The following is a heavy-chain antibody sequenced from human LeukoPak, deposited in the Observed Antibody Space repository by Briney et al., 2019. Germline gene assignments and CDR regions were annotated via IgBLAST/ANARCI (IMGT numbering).Heavy chain of an antibody. CDR2: ISGSGGST. D-gene: IGHD4-17*01. V-gene: IGHV3-23*01. Sequence: GGSLRLSCAASGFTFSNYAMSWVRQAPGKGLEWVSAISGSGGSTYYADSVKGRFTISRANSKNPLYLQMNSLRAEDTAVYYCARNPHPTVTSNWYFDLWGRGTLVTVSS. CDR3: ARNPHPTVTSNWYFDL. CDR1: GFTFSNYA. J-gene: IGHJ2*01.